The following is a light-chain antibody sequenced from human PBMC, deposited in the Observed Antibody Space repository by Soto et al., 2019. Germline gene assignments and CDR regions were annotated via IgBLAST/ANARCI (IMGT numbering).Light chain of an antibody. CDR2: DDS. CDR3: QVWDSSTDNFYV. J-gene: IGLJ1*01. CDR1: NIGRKS. V-gene: IGLV3-21*02. Sequence: SYELTQPPSVSVAPGQTARIARRGDNIGRKSVHWYQQRPGQAPVLVVSDDSDRPSGIPERFSGSNSGSAATLTISRVEVGDEADYYCQVWDSSTDNFYVFGTGTKVTVL.